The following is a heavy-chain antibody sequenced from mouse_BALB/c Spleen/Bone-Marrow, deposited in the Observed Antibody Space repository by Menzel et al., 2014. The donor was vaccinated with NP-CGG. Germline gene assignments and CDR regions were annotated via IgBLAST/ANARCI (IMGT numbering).Heavy chain of an antibody. V-gene: IGHV1S81*02. CDR1: GYTFTSYW. Sequence: QVQLQQSGAELVKPGASVKLSCKASGYTFTSYWMHWVKQRPGQGLEWIGEINPSNGRTYYNEKFKSKATLTVDKSSSAAYKHRSSLTDEDSAFYYCARRATTVVATDYWGQGAPLTVSS. J-gene: IGHJ2*01. CDR2: INPSNGRT. D-gene: IGHD1-1*01. CDR3: ARRATTVVATDY.